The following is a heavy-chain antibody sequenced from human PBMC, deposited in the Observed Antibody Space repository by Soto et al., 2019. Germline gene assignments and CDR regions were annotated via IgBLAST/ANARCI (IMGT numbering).Heavy chain of an antibody. CDR3: ARARVGGLGAMIADY. Sequence: EVQLVNSGGGLVQPGGSLRLSCAASGFTVSNNYMSWVRQAPGKGLEWVSVIYRGGSTYYADSVKDRFTISRDNSENTLYLQMSSVRAEDTAVYYCARARVGGLGAMIADYWGQGTLVIVSS. D-gene: IGHD3-9*01. CDR1: GFTVSNNY. V-gene: IGHV3-66*01. J-gene: IGHJ4*02. CDR2: IYRGGST.